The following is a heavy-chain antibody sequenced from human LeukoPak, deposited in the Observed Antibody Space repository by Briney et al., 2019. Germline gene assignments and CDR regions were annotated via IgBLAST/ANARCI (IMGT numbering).Heavy chain of an antibody. CDR1: GGSFSGYY. CDR2: INHSGST. V-gene: IGHV4-34*01. Sequence: SETLSLTCAVYGGSFSGYYWSWIRQPPGKGLEWIGEINHSGSTNYNPSLKSRVTISVDTSKNQFSLKLSSVTAAGTAVYYCARRVFGIRYFDWSKRADAFDIWGQGTMVTVSS. J-gene: IGHJ3*02. CDR3: ARRVFGIRYFDWSKRADAFDI. D-gene: IGHD3-9*01.